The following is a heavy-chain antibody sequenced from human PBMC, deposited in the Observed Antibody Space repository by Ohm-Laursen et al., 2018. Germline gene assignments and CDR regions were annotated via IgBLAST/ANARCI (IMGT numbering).Heavy chain of an antibody. D-gene: IGHD5-18*01. V-gene: IGHV4-34*01. CDR1: GGSFSGYY. CDR3: ARSSRIQLWPRRAFDI. J-gene: IGHJ3*02. CDR2: INHSGST. Sequence: SQTLSLTCPVYGGSFSGYYWSWIRQPPGKGLEWIGEINHSGSTNYNPSLKSRVTISVDTSKNQFSLKLSSVTAADTAVYYCARSSRIQLWPRRAFDIWGQGTMVTVSS.